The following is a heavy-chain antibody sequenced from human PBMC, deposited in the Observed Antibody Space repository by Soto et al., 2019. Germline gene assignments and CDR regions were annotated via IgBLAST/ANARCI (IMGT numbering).Heavy chain of an antibody. Sequence: QVQLVESGGGVVQPGRSLRLSCAASGFTFSSYGIHWVRQAPGKGLEWVAVISYDGSNKYYADSVKGRFTISRDISKNTVYLQMNRLASEDTAVYYCAEVTAPVVSLGDSFDIWGHGTMVTVSS. CDR2: ISYDGSNK. CDR3: AEVTAPVVSLGDSFDI. CDR1: GFTFSSYG. D-gene: IGHD2-2*01. J-gene: IGHJ3*02. V-gene: IGHV3-30*03.